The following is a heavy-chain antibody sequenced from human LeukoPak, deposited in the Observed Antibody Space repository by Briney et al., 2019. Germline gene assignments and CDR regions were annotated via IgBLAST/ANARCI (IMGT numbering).Heavy chain of an antibody. CDR3: ARAGGGYYYYYYGMDV. Sequence: GGSLRLSCAASGFTFSSYEMNWVRQAPGKGLEWVSYISSSGSTVYYADSVKGRFTISRDNAKNSLYLQMNSLRAEDTAVYYCARAGGGYYYYYYGMDVWGQGTTVTVSS. J-gene: IGHJ6*02. V-gene: IGHV3-48*03. CDR1: GFTFSSYE. D-gene: IGHD3-16*01. CDR2: ISSSGSTV.